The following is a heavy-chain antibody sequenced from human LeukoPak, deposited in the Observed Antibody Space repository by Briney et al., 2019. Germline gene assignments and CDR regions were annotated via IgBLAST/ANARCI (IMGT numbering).Heavy chain of an antibody. V-gene: IGHV3-21*03. D-gene: IGHD3-3*01. Sequence: GGSLRLSCAAYGLTFSSYSIDSVRQAPGKGLEWVSSISRSSRHITHADSGKGRSTISRDNTKHSLYMQMNSVRTEHISVYYCAKRGRGSYEFDYWGQGTLVTVSS. CDR1: GLTFSSYS. CDR3: AKRGRGSYEFDY. CDR2: ISRSSRHI. J-gene: IGHJ4*02.